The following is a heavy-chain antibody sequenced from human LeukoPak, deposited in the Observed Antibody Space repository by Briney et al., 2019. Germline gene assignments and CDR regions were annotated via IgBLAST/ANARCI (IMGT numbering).Heavy chain of an antibody. J-gene: IGHJ5*02. V-gene: IGHV4-59*01. CDR3: ARERRWLQFGGNWFDP. Sequence: SETLPLTCTVSGCSISSYYWSWIRQPPGKGLEWIGYIYYSGSTNYNPSLKSRVAISVDTSKNQFSLKLSSVTAADTAVYYCARERRWLQFGGNWFDPWGQGTLVTVSS. CDR1: GCSISSYY. D-gene: IGHD5-24*01. CDR2: IYYSGST.